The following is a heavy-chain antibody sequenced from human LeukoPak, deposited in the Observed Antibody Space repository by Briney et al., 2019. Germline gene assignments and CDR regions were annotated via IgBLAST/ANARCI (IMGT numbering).Heavy chain of an antibody. CDR1: GFTFSSYA. D-gene: IGHD6-13*01. Sequence: PGGSLRLSCAASGFTFSSYAMSWVRQAPGKGLEWVSAISGSGGSTYYADSVKGRFTISRDNSKNTLYLQMNSLRAEGTAVYYCAKGPTGYSSSWYYYGMDVWGQGTTVTVSS. CDR2: ISGSGGST. J-gene: IGHJ6*02. CDR3: AKGPTGYSSSWYYYGMDV. V-gene: IGHV3-23*01.